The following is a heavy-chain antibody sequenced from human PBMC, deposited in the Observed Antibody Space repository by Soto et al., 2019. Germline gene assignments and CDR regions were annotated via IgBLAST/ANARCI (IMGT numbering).Heavy chain of an antibody. CDR3: ARDGSSGYYDDYYYGMDV. J-gene: IGHJ6*02. V-gene: IGHV1-18*01. CDR2: INPDNADT. Sequence: QVQLVQSGAEVKKPGASVKVSCKSSGYTFSTYAISWVRQAPGQGLEWMGWINPDNADTNYAHNFQGRVTMTTDTSTNTVYMELRSLRSDDTAIYFCARDGSSGYYDDYYYGMDVWGQGTTVTGSS. CDR1: GYTFSTYA. D-gene: IGHD3-22*01.